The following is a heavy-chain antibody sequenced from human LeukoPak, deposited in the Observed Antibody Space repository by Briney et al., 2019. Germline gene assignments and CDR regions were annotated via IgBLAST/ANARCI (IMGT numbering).Heavy chain of an antibody. V-gene: IGHV3-23*01. CDR1: GFTFSSYA. Sequence: PGGSLRLSCAASGFTFSSYAMTWVRQAPGKGLEWVSTLGGSGTYYADSVKGRFTISRDNSKDTLYLQMSSLRAEDTAIYYCVKGIMVLDSWGRGTLVTVSS. CDR2: LGGSGT. J-gene: IGHJ5*01. CDR3: VKGIMVLDS. D-gene: IGHD2-8*01.